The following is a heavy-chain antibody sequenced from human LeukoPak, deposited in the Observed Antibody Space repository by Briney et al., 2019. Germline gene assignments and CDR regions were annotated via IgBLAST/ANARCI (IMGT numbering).Heavy chain of an antibody. CDR3: ARDRYGDYNP. J-gene: IGHJ5*02. CDR2: IYYSGST. CDR1: GGSISSGDYY. Sequence: SETLSLTCTVSGGSISSGDYYWSWIRQTPGKGLAWNGYIYYSGSTCYNPSLKSRVTISVDTSKNQFSLKLSSVTAADTAVYYWARDRYGDYNPWGQGTLVTVSS. V-gene: IGHV4-30-4*01. D-gene: IGHD4-17*01.